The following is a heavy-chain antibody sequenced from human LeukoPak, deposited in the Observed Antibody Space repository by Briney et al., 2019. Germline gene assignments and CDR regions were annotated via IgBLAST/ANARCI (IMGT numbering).Heavy chain of an antibody. CDR3: ARAHGVVDPFSPFDI. D-gene: IGHD2-2*01. J-gene: IGHJ3*02. V-gene: IGHV4-59*01. CDR1: GGSISTYY. CDR2: VYYSGST. Sequence: SETLSLTCIVSGGSISTYYWSWIRQHPGKGLEWIGYVYYSGSTNYNPSLKSRVTISVDTSKNQFSLKMSSVTAADTAMYCCARAHGVVDPFSPFDIWGQGTVVTVSS.